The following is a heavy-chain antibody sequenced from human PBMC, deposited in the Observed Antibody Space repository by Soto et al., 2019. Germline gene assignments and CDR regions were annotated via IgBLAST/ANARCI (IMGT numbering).Heavy chain of an antibody. V-gene: IGHV1-18*01. D-gene: IGHD6-19*01. CDR3: ARDRDFIAVAVPLDY. Sequence: GASVKVSCKASGYTFTSYGISWVRQAPGQGLEWMGWISAYNGNTNYAQKLQGRVTMTTDTSTSTAYMELRSLRSDDTAVYYCARDRDFIAVAVPLDYWGQGTLVTVS. CDR2: ISAYNGNT. J-gene: IGHJ4*02. CDR1: GYTFTSYG.